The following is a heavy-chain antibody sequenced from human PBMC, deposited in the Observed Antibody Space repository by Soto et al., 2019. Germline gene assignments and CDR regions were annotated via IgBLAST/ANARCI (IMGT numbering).Heavy chain of an antibody. D-gene: IGHD3-22*01. V-gene: IGHV1-3*01. CDR2: INAGNGNT. Sequence: QVQLVQSGAEVKEPGASVKISCKASGFIFTTHAIHWIRQAPGQRLEWMGWINAGNGNTKYSERLQDRVTITRDTCSSTAYLELSSLRSEDRAVYYCARRNNSGPIDHWGQGTLVIVSS. CDR3: ARRNNSGPIDH. J-gene: IGHJ4*02. CDR1: GFIFTTHA.